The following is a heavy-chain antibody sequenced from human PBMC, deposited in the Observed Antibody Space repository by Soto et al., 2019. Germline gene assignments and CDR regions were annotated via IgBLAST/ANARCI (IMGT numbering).Heavy chain of an antibody. CDR2: MYYNGAT. J-gene: IGHJ6*02. Sequence: QVQLQESGPGLVKPSQTLALTCSVSGGSITSDYYWSWVRQSPGKGLEWIGHMYYNGATHYNPSLKSLLSISLDTSKNQFSLRLSSVTAADTAVYYSARGEYDIQSYGMYVWGQGTTVTVSS. V-gene: IGHV4-30-4*01. CDR3: ARGEYDIQSYGMYV. D-gene: IGHD3-16*01. CDR1: GGSITSDYY.